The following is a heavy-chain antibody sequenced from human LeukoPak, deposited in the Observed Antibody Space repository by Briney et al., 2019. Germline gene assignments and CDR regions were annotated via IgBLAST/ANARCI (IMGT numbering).Heavy chain of an antibody. CDR2: ISGGGDTT. D-gene: IGHD2-2*01. V-gene: IGHV3-23*01. J-gene: IGHJ4*02. CDR1: GFTFSNYA. CDR3: ARKGSTSYDSPDFDY. Sequence: GSSLRLSCAVPGFTFSNYAMSWVRQAPGKGLEWVSGISGGGDTTYHADSVKGRFTISRDNSKNTLYLQMNSLRAEETAVYYCARKGSTSYDSPDFDYWGQGTLVTVSS.